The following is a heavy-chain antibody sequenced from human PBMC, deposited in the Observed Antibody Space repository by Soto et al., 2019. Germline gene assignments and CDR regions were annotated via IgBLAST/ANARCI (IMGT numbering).Heavy chain of an antibody. CDR3: ARDSAPASYYDILTGYSPYYFDY. J-gene: IGHJ4*02. D-gene: IGHD3-9*01. CDR1: GFTFSSYG. Sequence: QVQLVESGGGVVQPGRSLRLSCAASGFTFSSYGMHWVRQAPGKGLEWVAVIWYDGSNKYYADSVKGRFTISRDNSKNTLYLQMNSLRAEDTAVYYCARDSAPASYYDILTGYSPYYFDYWGQGTLVTVSS. V-gene: IGHV3-33*01. CDR2: IWYDGSNK.